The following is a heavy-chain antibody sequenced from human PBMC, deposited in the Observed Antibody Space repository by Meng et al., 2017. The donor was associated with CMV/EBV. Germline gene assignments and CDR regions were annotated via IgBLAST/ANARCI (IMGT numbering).Heavy chain of an antibody. CDR1: GFTFSSYA. D-gene: IGHD6-6*01. CDR3: ARPSKSVGSSPGDY. V-gene: IGHV3-23*01. J-gene: IGHJ4*02. CDR2: ISGSGGST. Sequence: SGFTFSSYAMSWVRQAPGKGLEWVSAISGSGGSTYYADSVKGRFTISRDNSKNTLYLQMNSLRAEDTAVYYCARPSKSVGSSPGDYWGQGTLVTVSS.